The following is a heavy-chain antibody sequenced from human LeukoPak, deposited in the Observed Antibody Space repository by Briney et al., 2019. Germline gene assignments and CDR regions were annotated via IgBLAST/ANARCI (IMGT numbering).Heavy chain of an antibody. CDR1: GFIFSSYA. Sequence: GGSLRLSCAASGFIFSSYAMSWVRQAPGKGLEWVSLISGSGPGTYYADSVKGRFTISRDGSKNTLYLQMNSLRAEDTAVYYCAKEFYDILTGYTFDYWGQGTLVTVSS. V-gene: IGHV3-23*01. D-gene: IGHD3-9*01. J-gene: IGHJ4*02. CDR3: AKEFYDILTGYTFDY. CDR2: ISGSGPGT.